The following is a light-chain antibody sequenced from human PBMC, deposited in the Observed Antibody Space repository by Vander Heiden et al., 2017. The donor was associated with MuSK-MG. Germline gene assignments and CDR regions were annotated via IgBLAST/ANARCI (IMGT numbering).Light chain of an antibody. CDR1: DSDVAGYNS. CDR2: EVS. V-gene: IGLV2-8*01. Sequence: QSALTQPPSASGSPGQSVTIPCTGTDSDVAGYNSVSWYQQHPGKPPKLMIYEVSKRPSGVPDRFSGSKSGNTASLTVSGLQAEDEADYYCSSYAGSNNYVFGTGTKVTVL. J-gene: IGLJ1*01. CDR3: SSYAGSNNYV.